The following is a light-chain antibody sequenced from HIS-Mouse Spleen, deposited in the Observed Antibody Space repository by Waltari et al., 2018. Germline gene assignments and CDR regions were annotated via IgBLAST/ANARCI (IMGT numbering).Light chain of an antibody. V-gene: IGLV3-10*01. CDR2: EDS. CDR3: YSTDSSGNHRV. J-gene: IGLJ2*01. CDR1: ALPKNY. Sequence: SYELTQPPSVLVSPGQTARITCSGDALPKNYAYWYQQKSGQAPVLVLDEDSKRPYGMPESFSGSSSGTMATLTISGAQVEDEADYYWYSTDSSGNHRVFGGGTKLTVL.